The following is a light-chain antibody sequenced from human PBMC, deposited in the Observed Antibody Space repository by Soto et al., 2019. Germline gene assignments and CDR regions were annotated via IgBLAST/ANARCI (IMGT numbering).Light chain of an antibody. CDR3: QQYNSWPLT. CDR1: QSVSIN. CDR2: GAS. J-gene: IGKJ3*01. V-gene: IGKV3D-15*01. Sequence: EIVMTQSPATLSVSPGEGATLSCRASQSVSINLAWYQQKPGQAPRLLIYGASTRATGIPDRLSGRGSGTDFTLTINSLQSEDFAVYYCQQYNSWPLTFGPGTKVDIK.